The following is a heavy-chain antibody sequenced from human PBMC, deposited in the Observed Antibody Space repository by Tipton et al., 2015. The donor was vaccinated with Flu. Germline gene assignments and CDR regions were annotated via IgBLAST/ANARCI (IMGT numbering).Heavy chain of an antibody. CDR1: GASITGYY. Sequence: TLSLTCSVSGASITGYYCNWIRQSPEKGLEWLGFVYYTGTTNYNPSLKGRVSISLDTSKNQFSLTLTSVTAADTALYYCAGNNYYDSSGYYYSLDYWGQGTLVTVSS. CDR3: AGNNYYDSSGYYYSLDY. D-gene: IGHD3-22*01. CDR2: VYYTGTT. V-gene: IGHV4-59*08. J-gene: IGHJ4*02.